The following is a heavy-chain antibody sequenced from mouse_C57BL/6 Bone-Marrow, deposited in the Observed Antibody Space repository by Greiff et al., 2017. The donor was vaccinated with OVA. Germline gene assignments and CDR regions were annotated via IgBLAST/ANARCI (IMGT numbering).Heavy chain of an antibody. CDR1: VYTFTSYW. Sequence: QVQLQQPGAELVKPGASVKLSCKASVYTFTSYWMHWVKQRPGQGLEWIGMIHPNSGSTNYNEKFKSKATLTVDKSSSTAYMQLSSLTSEDSAVYYCANDYEWYFDVWGTGTTVTVSS. V-gene: IGHV1-64*01. J-gene: IGHJ1*03. CDR3: ANDYEWYFDV. CDR2: IHPNSGST. D-gene: IGHD2-4*01.